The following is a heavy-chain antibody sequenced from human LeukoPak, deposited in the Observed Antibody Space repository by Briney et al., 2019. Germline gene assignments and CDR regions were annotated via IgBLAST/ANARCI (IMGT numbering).Heavy chain of an antibody. CDR2: IRSKAYGGTT. CDR3: TRPFSGIAVAGTGFDY. CDR1: GFTFGDYA. J-gene: IGHJ4*02. D-gene: IGHD6-19*01. V-gene: IGHV3-49*03. Sequence: PGGSLRLSCTASGFTFGDYAMSWFRQAPGEGLEWVGFIRSKAYGGTTEYAASVKGRFTISRDDSKSIAYLQMTSLKTEDTAVYYCTRPFSGIAVAGTGFDYWGQGTLVTVSS.